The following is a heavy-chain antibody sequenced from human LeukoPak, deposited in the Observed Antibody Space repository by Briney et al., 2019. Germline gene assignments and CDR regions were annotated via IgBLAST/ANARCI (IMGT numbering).Heavy chain of an antibody. CDR3: ARLFRVVVPAANTHFDY. V-gene: IGHV3-30*04. D-gene: IGHD2-2*01. Sequence: PGGSLRLSCAASGFTFSGYPIHWVRQAAGKGLEWVAVISYDGSNKYYADSVKGRFTISRDNSKNTLYLQMNSLRAEDTAVYYCARLFRVVVPAANTHFDYWGQGTLVTVSS. CDR2: ISYDGSNK. CDR1: GFTFSGYP. J-gene: IGHJ4*02.